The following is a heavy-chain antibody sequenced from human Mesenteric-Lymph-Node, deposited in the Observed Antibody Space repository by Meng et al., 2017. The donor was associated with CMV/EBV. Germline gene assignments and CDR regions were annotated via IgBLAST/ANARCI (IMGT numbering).Heavy chain of an antibody. J-gene: IGHJ4*02. V-gene: IGHV3-7*01. Sequence: GGSLRLSCAASGFTFSSYWMSWVRQAPGKGLEWVANIKQDGSEKYYVDSVKGRFTISRDNAEKSLSLQMNSLRVEDTAVYYCARLPMYCSTTTCYVDYWGQGTVVTVSS. CDR1: GFTFSSYW. CDR3: ARLPMYCSTTTCYVDY. CDR2: IKQDGSEK. D-gene: IGHD2-2*01.